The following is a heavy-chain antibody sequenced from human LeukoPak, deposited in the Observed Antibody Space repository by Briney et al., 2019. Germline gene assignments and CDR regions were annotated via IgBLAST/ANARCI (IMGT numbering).Heavy chain of an antibody. D-gene: IGHD6-25*01. J-gene: IGHJ4*02. CDR2: INHSGST. Sequence: KPSETLSLTCAVYGGSFSGYYWSWIRQPPGKGLEWIGGINHSGSTNYNPSLKSRVTISVDTSKNQFSLKLSSVTAADTAVYYCARRRSVRNFDYWGQGTLVTVSS. CDR1: GGSFSGYY. V-gene: IGHV4-34*01. CDR3: ARRRSVRNFDY.